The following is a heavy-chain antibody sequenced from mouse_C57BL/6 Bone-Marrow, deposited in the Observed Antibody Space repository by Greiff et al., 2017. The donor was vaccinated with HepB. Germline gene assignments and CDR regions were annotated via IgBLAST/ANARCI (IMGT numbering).Heavy chain of an antibody. V-gene: IGHV1-54*01. CDR1: GYAFTNYL. D-gene: IGHD1-1*01. Sequence: QVQLQQSGAELVRPGTSVKVSCKASGYAFTNYLIEWVKQRPGQGLEWIGVINPGSGGTNYNEKFKGKATLTADKSSSTAYMQLSSLTSEDSAVYFCARSGYYGSSYDYWGQGTTLTVSS. CDR2: INPGSGGT. CDR3: ARSGYYGSSYDY. J-gene: IGHJ2*01.